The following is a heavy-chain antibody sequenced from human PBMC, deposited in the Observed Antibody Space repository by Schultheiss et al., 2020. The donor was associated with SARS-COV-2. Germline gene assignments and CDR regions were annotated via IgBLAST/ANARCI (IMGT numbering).Heavy chain of an antibody. CDR2: INPNSGGT. D-gene: IGHD3-16*01. Sequence: ASVKVSCKASGYTFTGYYMHWVRQAPGQGLEWMGWINPNSGGTNYAQKFQGRVTMTRDTSTTTVHMELSSLTSEDTAVYYCARAPGGEGNWFDPWGQGTLVTVSS. V-gene: IGHV1-2*02. CDR3: ARAPGGEGNWFDP. J-gene: IGHJ5*02. CDR1: GYTFTGYY.